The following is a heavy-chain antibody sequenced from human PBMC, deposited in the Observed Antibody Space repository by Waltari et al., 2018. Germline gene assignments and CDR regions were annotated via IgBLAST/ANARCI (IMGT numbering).Heavy chain of an antibody. CDR3: AKGYCSSTSCYGFDY. Sequence: EVQLLESGGGLVQPGGSLRLSCAASGFTFSSYAMSWVRQAPGKGLEWVSAISGSGGSTNYADSVKGRFTISRDNSKNTLYLQMNSLRAEDTAVYYCAKGYCSSTSCYGFDYWGQGTLVTVSS. D-gene: IGHD2-2*01. CDR2: ISGSGGST. V-gene: IGHV3-23*01. J-gene: IGHJ4*02. CDR1: GFTFSSYA.